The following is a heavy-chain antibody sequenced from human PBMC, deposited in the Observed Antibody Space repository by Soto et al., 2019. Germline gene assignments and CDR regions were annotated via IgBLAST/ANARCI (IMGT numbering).Heavy chain of an antibody. J-gene: IGHJ6*02. CDR3: ASEYYDILTGYYDYYYYGMDV. Sequence: WGSLRLSCAASGFTFSSYAMRWVRQAPGKGLEWVAVISYDGSNKYYADSVKGRFTISRDNSKNTLYLQMNSLRAEDTAVYYCASEYYDILTGYYDYYYYGMDVWGQGTTVTVSS. D-gene: IGHD3-9*01. V-gene: IGHV3-30-3*01. CDR1: GFTFSSYA. CDR2: ISYDGSNK.